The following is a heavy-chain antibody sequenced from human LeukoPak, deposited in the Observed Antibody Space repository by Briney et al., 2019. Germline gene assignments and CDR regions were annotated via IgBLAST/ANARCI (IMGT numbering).Heavy chain of an antibody. V-gene: IGHV1-18*01. J-gene: IGHJ4*02. Sequence: ASVKVSCKASGYTFSIYGITLVRQAPGQGLEWMGFISADNGNTNYAQKFQGRVTMTTDTSTSTAYMELRSLRADDTAVYYCARCGATVTMFFDYWGQGTLVTVSS. D-gene: IGHD4-17*01. CDR3: ARCGATVTMFFDY. CDR1: GYTFSIYG. CDR2: ISADNGNT.